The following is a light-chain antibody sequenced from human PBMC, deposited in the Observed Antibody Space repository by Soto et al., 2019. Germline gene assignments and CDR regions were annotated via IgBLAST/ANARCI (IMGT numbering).Light chain of an antibody. Sequence: QSVLTQPASVSGSPGQSITISCTGTSSDVGSYKLVSWYQLHPGKAPKLMIYEGSKRPSGVSNRFSGSKSGNTASLTISGLQAEDEADYYCCSYAGSSTLVFGGGTKLTVL. CDR1: SSDVGSYKL. V-gene: IGLV2-23*01. CDR2: EGS. CDR3: CSYAGSSTLV. J-gene: IGLJ2*01.